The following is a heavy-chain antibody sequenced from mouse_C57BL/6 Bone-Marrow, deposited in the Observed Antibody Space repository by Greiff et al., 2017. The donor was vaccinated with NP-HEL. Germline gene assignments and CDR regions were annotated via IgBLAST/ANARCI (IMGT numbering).Heavy chain of an antibody. CDR1: GYTFTSYW. CDR3: ARGVGYFDV. V-gene: IGHV1-55*01. Sequence: QVHVKQPGAELVKPGASVKMSCKASGYTFTSYWITWVKQRPGQGLEWIGDIYPGSGSTNYNEKFKSKATLTVDTSSSTAYMQLSSLTSEDSAVYYCARGVGYFDVWGTGTTVTVSS. CDR2: IYPGSGST. J-gene: IGHJ1*03.